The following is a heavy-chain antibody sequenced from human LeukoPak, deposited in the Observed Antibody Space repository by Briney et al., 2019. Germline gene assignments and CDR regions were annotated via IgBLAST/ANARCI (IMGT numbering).Heavy chain of an antibody. CDR2: INSDGRSI. J-gene: IGHJ3*02. D-gene: IGHD2-15*01. CDR1: GFTFSTNW. Sequence: PGGSLRLSCAASGFTFSTNWMYWVRQAPGKGLVWVSRINSDGRSIGYADSVKGRFTISRDNAYNTLYLQMNSLRAEDTALYYCASGGRVGDIFDIWGRGTMVRVSS. CDR3: ASGGRVGDIFDI. V-gene: IGHV3-74*01.